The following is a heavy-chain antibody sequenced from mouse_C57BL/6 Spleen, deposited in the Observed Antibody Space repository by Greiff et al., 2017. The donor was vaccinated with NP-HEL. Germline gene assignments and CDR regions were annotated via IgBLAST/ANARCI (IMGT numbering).Heavy chain of an antibody. V-gene: IGHV1-64*01. D-gene: IGHD2-4*01. CDR2: IHPNSGST. CDR3: ARSDDSAWFAY. Sequence: QVQLQQSGAELVKPGASVKLSCKASGYTFTSYWMHWVKQRPGQGLEWIGMIHPNSGSTNYNEKFKSKATLTVDKSSSTAYMQLSSLTSEDSAVYYCARSDDSAWFAYWGQGTLVTVSA. J-gene: IGHJ3*01. CDR1: GYTFTSYW.